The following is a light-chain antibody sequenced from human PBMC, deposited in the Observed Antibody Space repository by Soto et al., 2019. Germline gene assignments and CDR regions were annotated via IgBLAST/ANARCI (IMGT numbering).Light chain of an antibody. J-gene: IGLJ2*01. V-gene: IGLV2-14*01. CDR2: NVR. CDR1: NSDVGAYDD. Sequence: QSVLTQPASVSGSPGQSLTISCTGSNSDVGAYDDVSWYHQPPGKAPKLLIYNVRDRPSGVSNRFSGSKSANTASLTISGLQADDEGDFYCSSYTSSNSLLFGGGTKLTVL. CDR3: SSYTSSNSLL.